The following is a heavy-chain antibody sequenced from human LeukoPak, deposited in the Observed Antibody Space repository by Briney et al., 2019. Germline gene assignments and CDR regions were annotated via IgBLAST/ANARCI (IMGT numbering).Heavy chain of an antibody. J-gene: IGHJ3*02. CDR3: ARVIFAPYYDILTGFFSWSSTPGDAFDI. D-gene: IGHD3-9*01. V-gene: IGHV4-34*01. CDR2: INHSGST. Sequence: SETLSLTCAVYGGSFSGYYWSWIRQPPGKGLEWIGEINHSGSTNYNPSLKSRVTISVDTSKNQFSLKLSSVTAADTAVYYCARVIFAPYYDILTGFFSWSSTPGDAFDIWGQGTMVTVSS. CDR1: GGSFSGYY.